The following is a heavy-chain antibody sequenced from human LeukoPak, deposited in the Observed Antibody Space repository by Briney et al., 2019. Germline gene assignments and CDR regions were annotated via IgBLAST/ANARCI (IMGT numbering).Heavy chain of an antibody. CDR2: ISGSGGST. CDR1: GFTFSSYA. D-gene: IGHD1-26*01. Sequence: GGSLRLSCAASGFTFSSYAMSWVRQAPGKGLEWVSAISGSGGSTYYADSVKGRFTISRDNSKNTLYLQMNSLTAEDTAVYYCARDLIGRTRGWNYWGQGTLVTVSS. CDR3: ARDLIGRTRGWNY. J-gene: IGHJ4*02. V-gene: IGHV3-23*01.